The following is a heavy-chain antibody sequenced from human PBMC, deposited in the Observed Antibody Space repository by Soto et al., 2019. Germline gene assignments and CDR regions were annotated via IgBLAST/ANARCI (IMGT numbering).Heavy chain of an antibody. Sequence: SETLSLTCAVYGGSFSGYYWSWIRQPPGKGLEWIGEINHSGSTNYNPSLKSRVTISVDTSKNQFSLKLSSVTDADTAVYYCATRGRRYYCMDVWAQGTTVTVSS. J-gene: IGHJ6*02. CDR2: INHSGST. CDR1: GGSFSGYY. D-gene: IGHD2-15*01. V-gene: IGHV4-34*01. CDR3: ATRGRRYYCMDV.